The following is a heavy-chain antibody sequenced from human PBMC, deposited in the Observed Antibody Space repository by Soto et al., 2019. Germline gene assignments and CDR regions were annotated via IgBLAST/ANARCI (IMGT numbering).Heavy chain of an antibody. V-gene: IGHV1-69*06. CDR1: GGTFSSYA. D-gene: IGHD6-19*01. CDR3: ARAPPPLGSSGWIFDY. Sequence: SVKVSCKASGGTFSSYAISWVRQAPGQGLEWMGGIIPIFGTANYAQKFQGRVTITADKSTSTAYMELSSLRSEDTAVYYCARAPPPLGSSGWIFDYWGQGSLVTVSS. J-gene: IGHJ4*02. CDR2: IIPIFGTA.